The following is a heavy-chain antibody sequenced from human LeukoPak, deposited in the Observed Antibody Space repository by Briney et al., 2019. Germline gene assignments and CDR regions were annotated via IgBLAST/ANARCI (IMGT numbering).Heavy chain of an antibody. CDR3: ARVRWSNYYGSGNFDY. Sequence: SETLSITCTVSGGSISRGDYYCSWIRQPPGKGLVGIGYIYYSGSTYYNPSLKSRVTISVDTSKNQFSLKLSSVTAADTAVYYCARVRWSNYYGSGNFDYWGQGTLVTVSS. V-gene: IGHV4-30-4*08. J-gene: IGHJ4*02. CDR1: GGSISRGDYY. D-gene: IGHD3-10*01. CDR2: IYYSGST.